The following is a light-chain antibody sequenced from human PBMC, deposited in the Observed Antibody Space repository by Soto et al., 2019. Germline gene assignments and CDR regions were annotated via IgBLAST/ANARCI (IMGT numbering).Light chain of an antibody. J-gene: IGLJ2*01. CDR2: AVS. V-gene: IGLV2-14*01. CDR3: CSYTGSLTLL. CDR1: SSDVGGYNY. Sequence: QSALTQPASVSGSPGQSITISCTGTSSDVGGYNYVSWYQQYPGKAPQLMIYAVSNRPSGVSDRFSGSKSGNTASLTISGLQAEDEADYYCCSYTGSLTLLFGGGTKLTVL.